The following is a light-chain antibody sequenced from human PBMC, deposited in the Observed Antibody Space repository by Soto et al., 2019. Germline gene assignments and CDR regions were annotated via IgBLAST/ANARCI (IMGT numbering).Light chain of an antibody. V-gene: IGKV3D-20*02. CDR3: HHRGNGIT. CDR1: QSVRSDY. CDR2: GAS. Sequence: EIVLTQSPGTLSLSPGERATLSCRASQSVRSDYLAWYQQKPGQAPRLHIYGASTRATGIPDRFTGSGSGTDFTLTISSLEPEDFAVYYCHHRGNGITFGQGTRLEIK. J-gene: IGKJ5*01.